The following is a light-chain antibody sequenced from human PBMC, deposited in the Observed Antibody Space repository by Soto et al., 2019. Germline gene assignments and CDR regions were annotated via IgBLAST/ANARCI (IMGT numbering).Light chain of an antibody. CDR2: GAS. J-gene: IGKJ4*01. CDR3: QQYGNSPLT. CDR1: QSVSSSS. V-gene: IGKV3-20*01. Sequence: EIVLTQSPDTLSFSPGERATLSCRASQSVSSSSLTWYQQKPGQAPRLLIFGASSRATGIPDGFSGSGSGTDFTLTISRLEPEYFAVYFCQQYGNSPLTFGGGTKVEIK.